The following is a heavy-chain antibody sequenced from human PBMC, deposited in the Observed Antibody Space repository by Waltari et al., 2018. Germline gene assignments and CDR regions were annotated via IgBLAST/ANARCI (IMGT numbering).Heavy chain of an antibody. V-gene: IGHV1-69-2*01. J-gene: IGHJ3*02. CDR1: GYTFTDYY. CDR2: VDPEEGET. Sequence: EVQLVQSGAEVKKPGATVKISCKVSGYTFTDYYMHWVQEAPGNGLEWMGLVDPEEGETIYAEKSQGRVTITADPSTDTAYMELSSLRSDDTAVYYCAPEPTDAFDIWGQGTMVTVSS. CDR3: APEPTDAFDI.